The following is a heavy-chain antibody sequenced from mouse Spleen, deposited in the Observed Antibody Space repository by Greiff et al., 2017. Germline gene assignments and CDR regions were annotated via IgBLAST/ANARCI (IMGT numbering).Heavy chain of an antibody. Sequence: QVQLQQSGAELVRPGTSVKISCKASGYTFTNYWLGWVKQRPGHGLEWIGDIYPGGGYTNYNEKFKGKATLTADKSSSTAYMQLSSLTSEDSAVYFCARDFITTVVAPAMDYWGQGTSVTVSS. CDR3: ARDFITTVVAPAMDY. CDR1: GYTFTNYW. V-gene: IGHV1-63*01. D-gene: IGHD1-1*01. J-gene: IGHJ4*01. CDR2: IYPGGGYT.